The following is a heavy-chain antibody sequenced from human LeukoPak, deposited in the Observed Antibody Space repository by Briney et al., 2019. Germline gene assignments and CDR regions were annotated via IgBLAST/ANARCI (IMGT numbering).Heavy chain of an antibody. CDR1: GFTFSDYH. CDR2: ISGSHSNI. V-gene: IGHV3-11*01. Sequence: GWSLRLSCAASGFTFSDYHMSWIRQAPGKGLEWVSYISGSHSNIFYADSVKGRFTISRDNAKNSLFLQMNSVRAEDTAVYYCARILADYYDSSGANAFEFWGQGTMVTVSS. CDR3: ARILADYYDSSGANAFEF. D-gene: IGHD3-16*01. J-gene: IGHJ3*01.